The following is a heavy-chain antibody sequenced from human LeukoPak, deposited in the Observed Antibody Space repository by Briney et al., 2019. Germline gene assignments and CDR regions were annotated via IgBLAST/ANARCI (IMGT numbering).Heavy chain of an antibody. CDR1: GGSISSSNW. J-gene: IGHJ4*02. V-gene: IGHV4-28*02. CDR2: IYYSGST. Sequence: SQTLSLTCAVSGGSISSSNWWSWIRQPPGKGLEWIGYIYYSGSTNYNPSLKSRVTISVDTSKNQFSLKLSSVTAADTAVYYCARVYSSGWYWDYWGQGTLVTVSS. D-gene: IGHD6-19*01. CDR3: ARVYSSGWYWDY.